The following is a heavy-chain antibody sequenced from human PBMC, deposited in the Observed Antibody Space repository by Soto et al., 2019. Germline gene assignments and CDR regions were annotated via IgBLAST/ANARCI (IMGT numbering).Heavy chain of an antibody. CDR1: GFTFSSYG. D-gene: IGHD3-16*02. CDR3: AKESSGSYGS. J-gene: IGHJ5*02. V-gene: IGHV3-30*18. CDR2: ISYDGSNK. Sequence: RLSCAASGFTFSSYGMHWVRQAPGKGLEWVAVISYDGSNKYYADSVKGRFTISRDNSKNTLYLQMNSLRAEDTAVYYCAKESSGSYGSWGQGTLVTVSS.